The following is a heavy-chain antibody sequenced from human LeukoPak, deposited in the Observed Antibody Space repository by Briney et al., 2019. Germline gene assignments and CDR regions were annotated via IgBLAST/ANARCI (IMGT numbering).Heavy chain of an antibody. CDR2: IKQDGSKK. J-gene: IGHJ4*02. CDR3: TRVGYIDEGIDY. D-gene: IGHD5-24*01. V-gene: IGHV3-7*04. CDR1: GFSFPDFT. Sequence: GGSLRLSCAASGFSFPDFTMHWVRQAPGKGLEWVANIKQDGSKKSYVDSVKGRFTISRDNAKNSLYLQMNSLRAEDTAIYYCTRVGYIDEGIDYWGQGTLVTVSS.